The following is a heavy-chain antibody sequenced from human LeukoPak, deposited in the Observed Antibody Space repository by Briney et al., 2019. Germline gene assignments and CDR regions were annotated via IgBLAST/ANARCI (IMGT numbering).Heavy chain of an antibody. J-gene: IGHJ4*02. CDR2: IYWDDDK. Sequence: SGPTLVKPTQTLTLTCPFSGFSLSTRGVGVAWIRQPPGKALEWLALIYWDDDKRYNPSLKSSLTITKDTSKNEVVLTMTNMDPVDTATYYCAHRIGGSGYYALDYWGQGTLVIVSS. CDR3: AHRIGGSGYYALDY. D-gene: IGHD3-3*01. V-gene: IGHV2-5*02. CDR1: GFSLSTRGVG.